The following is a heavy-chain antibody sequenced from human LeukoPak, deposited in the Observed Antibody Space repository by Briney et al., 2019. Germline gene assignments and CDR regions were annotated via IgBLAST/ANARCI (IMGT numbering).Heavy chain of an antibody. CDR3: ARGTIVVVPAATYYDFWSGYSWFDP. V-gene: IGHV4-34*01. J-gene: IGHJ5*02. D-gene: IGHD3-3*01. Sequence: KPSETLSLTCAVYGGSFSGYYWSWLRQPPGKGLEWIGEINHSGSTNYNPSLKSRVNISVDTSKNQFSLKLSSVTAADTAVYYCARGTIVVVPAATYYDFWSGYSWFDPWGQGTLVTVSS. CDR2: INHSGST. CDR1: GGSFSGYY.